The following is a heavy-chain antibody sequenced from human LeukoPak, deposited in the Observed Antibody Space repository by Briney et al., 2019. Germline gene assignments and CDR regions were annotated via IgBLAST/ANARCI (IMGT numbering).Heavy chain of an antibody. D-gene: IGHD6-13*01. CDR1: GGSISSSSYY. V-gene: IGHV4-39*01. J-gene: IGHJ6*03. CDR3: ARGFISIGVAAAGTGGGYYYYYMDV. CDR2: IYYSGST. Sequence: SETLSLTCTVSGGSISSSSYYWGWIRQPPGKGLEWIGSIYYSGSTYYNPSLKSRVTISVDTSKNQFSLKLSSVTAADTAVYYCARGFISIGVAAAGTGGGYYYYYMDVWGKGTTVTVSS.